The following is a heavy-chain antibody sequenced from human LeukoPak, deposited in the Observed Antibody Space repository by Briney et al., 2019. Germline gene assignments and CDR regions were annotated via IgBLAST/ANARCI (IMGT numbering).Heavy chain of an antibody. CDR3: TIFGVGIGFDY. J-gene: IGHJ4*02. V-gene: IGHV3-30*04. CDR2: ISYDGSNK. Sequence: SCKASGYTFTSYAMHWVRQAPGKGLEWVAVISYDGSNKYYADSVKGRFTISRDNSKNTLYLQMNSLRAEDTAVYYCTIFGVGIGFDYWGQGTLVTVSS. CDR1: GYTFTSYA. D-gene: IGHD3-3*01.